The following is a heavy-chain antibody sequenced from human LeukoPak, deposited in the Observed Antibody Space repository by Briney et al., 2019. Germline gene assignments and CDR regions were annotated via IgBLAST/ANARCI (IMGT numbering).Heavy chain of an antibody. CDR2: INTGNGNT. CDR3: ARDRAMPDY. J-gene: IGHJ4*02. V-gene: IGHV1-3*04. D-gene: IGHD2-2*01. Sequence: ASVKVSCKASGYIFTSYPIHWVRQAPGQRLEWMGWINTGNGNTKYSQKFEGRVTVTRDTSATAAYMELSSLRSEDTAVYYCARDRAMPDYWGQGTLVTVSS. CDR1: GYIFTSYP.